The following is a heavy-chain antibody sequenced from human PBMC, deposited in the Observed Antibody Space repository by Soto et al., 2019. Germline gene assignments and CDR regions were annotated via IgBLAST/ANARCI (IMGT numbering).Heavy chain of an antibody. CDR1: GTSISSSQW. Sequence: QVQLQESGPGLVKPSGTLSLTCAVSGTSISSSQWWSWVRQPPGKGLEWIGEIYHNERTNYNPSLKIRLTMSLDKSKNQVSLKLRSVTAADTATYYCGRTKDYVYGVDVWGQGTTVTVSS. J-gene: IGHJ6*02. V-gene: IGHV4-4*02. CDR2: IYHNERT. CDR3: GRTKDYVYGVDV.